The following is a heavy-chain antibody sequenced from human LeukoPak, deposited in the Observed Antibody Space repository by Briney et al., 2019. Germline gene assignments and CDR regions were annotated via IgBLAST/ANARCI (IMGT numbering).Heavy chain of an antibody. J-gene: IGHJ4*02. CDR3: ARGRIAVARY. Sequence: SETLSLTCTVSGGSISSYYWSWIRQPPGKGLEWIGYIYYSGSTNYNPSLKSRVTISVDTSKNQFSLKLCSVTAADTAVYYCARGRIAVARYWGQGTLVTVSS. V-gene: IGHV4-59*08. CDR2: IYYSGST. D-gene: IGHD6-19*01. CDR1: GGSISSYY.